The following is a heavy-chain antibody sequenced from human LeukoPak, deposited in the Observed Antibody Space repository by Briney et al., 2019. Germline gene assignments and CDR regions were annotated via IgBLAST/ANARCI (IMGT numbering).Heavy chain of an antibody. CDR2: INPSAGST. J-gene: IGHJ5*02. CDR1: GYTFTNSY. Sequence: GASVKVSCKASGYTFTNSYMHWVRQAPGQGLEWMGIINPSAGSTSYAQKFQGRVTMTRDTSTNTAYMELSSLRSEDTAVYYCASAGVYGSGSYNLWGQGTLVTVSS. CDR3: ASAGVYGSGSYNL. V-gene: IGHV1-46*01. D-gene: IGHD3-10*01.